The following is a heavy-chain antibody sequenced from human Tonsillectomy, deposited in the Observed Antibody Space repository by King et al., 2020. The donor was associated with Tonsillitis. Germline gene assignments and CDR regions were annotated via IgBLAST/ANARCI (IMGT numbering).Heavy chain of an antibody. D-gene: IGHD2-8*02. CDR3: GRHEHCSRGVCPYFFDY. CDR2: VQYSGST. J-gene: IGHJ4*02. V-gene: IGHV4-39*01. CDR1: GDSIRSGEYY. Sequence: QLQESGPGLVKPSETLSLTCTVSGDSIRSGEYYWGWIRQPPGKGLEWIGSVQYSGSTSYTPSLLGRGAVSLDTSKNHFYLSLSSVSAAATAVYYCGRHEHCSRGVCPYFFDYWGQGTLVIVSS.